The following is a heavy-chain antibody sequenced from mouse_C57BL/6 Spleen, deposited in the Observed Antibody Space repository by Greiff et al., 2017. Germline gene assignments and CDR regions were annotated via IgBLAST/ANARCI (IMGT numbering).Heavy chain of an antibody. V-gene: IGHV10-1*01. Sequence: VQLKQSGGGLVQPKGSLKLSCAASGFSFNTYAMNWVRQAPGKGLEWVARIRSKSNNYATYYADSVKDRFTISRDDSESMLYLQMNNLKTEDTAMYYCVRSSFYYFDYWGQGTTLTVSS. CDR1: GFSFNTYA. CDR3: VRSSFYYFDY. J-gene: IGHJ2*01. CDR2: IRSKSNNYAT.